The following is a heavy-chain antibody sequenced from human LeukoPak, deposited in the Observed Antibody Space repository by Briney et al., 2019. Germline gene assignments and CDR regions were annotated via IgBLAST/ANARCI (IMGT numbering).Heavy chain of an antibody. CDR1: GFTFSGYA. J-gene: IGHJ4*02. CDR3: TRGVTSHFDY. V-gene: IGHV3-23*01. D-gene: IGHD5-18*01. Sequence: PGGSLRLSCAASGFTFSGYAMRWVRQAPGKGLEWVSAISGSGGATYYADFVKGRFTISRDNSKNTLYLQMNSLRAEDTAVYYWTRGVTSHFDYWGQGTLVTVSS. CDR2: ISGSGGAT.